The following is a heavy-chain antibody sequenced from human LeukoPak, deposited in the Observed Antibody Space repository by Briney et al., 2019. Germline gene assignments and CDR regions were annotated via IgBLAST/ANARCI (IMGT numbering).Heavy chain of an antibody. D-gene: IGHD3-16*02. Sequence: GGSLRLSCAASGFAFNTYAMHWFPQAPGQGLEWVALIWHDGSHKFYSNSVRGQFTISRDNSKNTVSLQMNNLRPEDTAVYYCAREIFVSGSYPDFWGEGSLVTVSS. CDR2: IWHDGSHK. V-gene: IGHV3-33*01. CDR3: AREIFVSGSYPDF. CDR1: GFAFNTYA. J-gene: IGHJ4*02.